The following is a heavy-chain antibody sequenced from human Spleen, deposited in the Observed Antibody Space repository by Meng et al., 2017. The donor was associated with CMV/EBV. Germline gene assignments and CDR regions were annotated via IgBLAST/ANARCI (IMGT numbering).Heavy chain of an antibody. CDR3: ARATLRYYFDY. J-gene: IGHJ4*02. V-gene: IGHV4-4*02. Sequence: TGAGAGGSISSSNWWSWVGQPPGKGLEWIGEIYHSGSTNYNPSLKSRVTISVDKSKNQFSLKLSSVTAADTAVYYCARATLRYYFDYWGQGTLVTVSS. CDR1: GGSISSSNW. CDR2: IYHSGST.